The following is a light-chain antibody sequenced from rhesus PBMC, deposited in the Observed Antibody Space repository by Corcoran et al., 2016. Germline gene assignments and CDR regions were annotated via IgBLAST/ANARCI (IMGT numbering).Light chain of an antibody. Sequence: DIQMTQSPSSLSASVGDRVTITCRVSENVNNYLHWYQQKPGKAPKILIYAASTLQSGDQSRFRGSGAGTAFTLTISSLQPEDFATYYCQQGNSNPLTFGGGTKVELK. J-gene: IGKJ4*01. CDR1: ENVNNY. V-gene: IGKV1-74*01. CDR2: AAS. CDR3: QQGNSNPLT.